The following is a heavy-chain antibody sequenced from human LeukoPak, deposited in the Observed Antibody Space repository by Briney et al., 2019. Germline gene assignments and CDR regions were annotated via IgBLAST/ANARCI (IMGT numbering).Heavy chain of an antibody. J-gene: IGHJ3*02. CDR3: ARPRYFYADSGHTDI. CDR1: SDSISSTYW. CDR2: IYHSGSI. Sequence: SETLSLTCAVSSDSISSTYWWTWVRQPPGKGLEWIGEIYHSGSINYNPSLKSRVSISVDTSKSQFSLKLSSVTVADTAVYYCARPRYFYADSGHTDIWGQGTMVTVSS. V-gene: IGHV4-4*02. D-gene: IGHD3-22*01.